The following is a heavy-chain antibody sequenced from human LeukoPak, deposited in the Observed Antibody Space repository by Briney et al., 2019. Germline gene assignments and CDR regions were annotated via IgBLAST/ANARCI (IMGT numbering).Heavy chain of an antibody. J-gene: IGHJ4*02. CDR1: GGSISSYY. V-gene: IGHV4-4*07. Sequence: SETLSLTCTVSGGSISSYYRSWIRQPAGKGLEWIGRMYTSGSTNYNPSLKRRVTMSVDTSKNQFSLKLSSVTAADTAVYYCARRGVSYDYVWGSYRYTLLLDYWGQGTLVTVSS. D-gene: IGHD3-16*02. CDR3: ARRGVSYDYVWGSYRYTLLLDY. CDR2: MYTSGST.